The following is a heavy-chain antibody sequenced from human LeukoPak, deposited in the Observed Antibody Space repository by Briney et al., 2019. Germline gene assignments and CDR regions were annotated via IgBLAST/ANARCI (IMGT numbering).Heavy chain of an antibody. Sequence: PGGSLRLSCAASGFTFSSYAMSWVRQAPGKGLEWVSGFGGSGGTTYYADSVKSRFTISRDNSKNTLYLQMNSLRAEDTAVYYCARDWTFTRFSGSHPCAFDVWGQGTMVTVSS. D-gene: IGHD3-10*01. CDR3: ARDWTFTRFSGSHPCAFDV. CDR2: FGGSGGTT. J-gene: IGHJ3*01. V-gene: IGHV3-23*01. CDR1: GFTFSSYA.